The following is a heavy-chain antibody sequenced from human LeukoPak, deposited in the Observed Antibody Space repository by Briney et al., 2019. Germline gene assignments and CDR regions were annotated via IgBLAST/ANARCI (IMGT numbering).Heavy chain of an antibody. D-gene: IGHD6-19*01. CDR2: IWYDGSNK. J-gene: IGHJ4*02. V-gene: IGHV3-30*02. CDR3: AKDGSWQWLAYYFDY. Sequence: PGGSLRLSCAASGFTFSSYGMHWVRQAPGKGLEWVAVIWYDGSNKYYADSVKGRFTVSRDNSKNTLYLQMNSLRAEDTAVYYCAKDGSWQWLAYYFDYWGQGTLVTVSS. CDR1: GFTFSSYG.